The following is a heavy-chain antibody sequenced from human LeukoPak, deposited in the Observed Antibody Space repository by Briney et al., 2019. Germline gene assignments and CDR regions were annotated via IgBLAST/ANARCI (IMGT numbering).Heavy chain of an antibody. CDR3: ASYNWNYDMDV. CDR1: GFIFSNYW. Sequence: GGSLRLSCVAFGFIFSNYWMYLVRQAPGKGLVWVSRINGDGSYGVSVNGRFTISRDNAKSTLYLQMHNLRVEDTAVYYCASYNWNYDMDVWGQGTTVIVSS. D-gene: IGHD1-20*01. V-gene: IGHV3-74*01. CDR2: INGDGS. J-gene: IGHJ6*02.